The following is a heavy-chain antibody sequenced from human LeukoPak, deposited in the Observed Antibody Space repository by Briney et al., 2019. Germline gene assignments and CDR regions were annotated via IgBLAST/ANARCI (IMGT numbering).Heavy chain of an antibody. CDR1: GFTFSSYA. J-gene: IGHJ4*02. Sequence: GGSLRLSCAASGFTFSSYAMSWVRQAPGKGLEWVSAISGSGGSTYYADSVKGRFTISRDNSKNTLYLQMNSLRAEDTAVYYCAKDLDYYVWGSYHLTSFDYWGQGTLVTVSS. CDR2: ISGSGGST. D-gene: IGHD3-16*02. CDR3: AKDLDYYVWGSYHLTSFDY. V-gene: IGHV3-23*01.